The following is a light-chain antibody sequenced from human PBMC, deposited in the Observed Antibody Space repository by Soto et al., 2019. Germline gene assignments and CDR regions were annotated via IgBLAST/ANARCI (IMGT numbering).Light chain of an antibody. CDR1: QSLVHSSGNTY. CDR2: QVS. V-gene: IGKV2-30*02. J-gene: IGKJ1*01. Sequence: DVVMTQSPLSLPVTLGQPASISCRASQSLVHSSGNTYLNWFLQRPGHSPRRLIYQVSNRDSGVPDRFSGSGSGIDFTLKISSLQSEDFAVYYCQQYNNWPRTFGQGTKVDIK. CDR3: QQYNNWPRT.